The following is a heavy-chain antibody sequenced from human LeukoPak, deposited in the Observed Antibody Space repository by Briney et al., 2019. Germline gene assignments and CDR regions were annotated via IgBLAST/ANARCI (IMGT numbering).Heavy chain of an antibody. CDR3: ARDREGDCYFDY. CDR2: TYYRSKWSN. J-gene: IGHJ4*02. V-gene: IGHV6-1*01. CDR1: GDSVSSKNAA. D-gene: IGHD2-21*01. Sequence: SQTLSLTCAISGDSVSSKNAAWSWIRQSPSRGLEWLGRTYYRSKWSNHYAVSVKSRITINSDISKNQFSLQLNSVTPEDTAVYFCARDREGDCYFDYWGQGTLVTVSS.